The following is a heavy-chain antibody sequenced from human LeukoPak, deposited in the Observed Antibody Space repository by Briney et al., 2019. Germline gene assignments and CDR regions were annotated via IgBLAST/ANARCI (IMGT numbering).Heavy chain of an antibody. CDR3: ARVPYCGGDCYNYFDY. V-gene: IGHV3-7*01. Sequence: GGSLRLSCAASGFTFSSYWMSWVSQAPGKGLEWVANIKQDGSEKYYVDSVKGRFTISRDNAKNSLYLQMNSLRAEDTAVYYCARVPYCGGDCYNYFDYWGQGTLVTVSS. CDR1: GFTFSSYW. J-gene: IGHJ4*02. CDR2: IKQDGSEK. D-gene: IGHD2-21*02.